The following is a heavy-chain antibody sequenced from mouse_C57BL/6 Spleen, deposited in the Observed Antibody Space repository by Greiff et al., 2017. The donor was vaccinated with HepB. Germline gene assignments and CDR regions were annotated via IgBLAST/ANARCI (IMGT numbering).Heavy chain of an antibody. CDR3: ARFGNYLDY. V-gene: IGHV1-54*01. CDR1: GYAFTNYL. CDR2: INPGSGGT. D-gene: IGHD1-1*02. Sequence: VKLMESGAELVRPGTSVKVSCKASGYAFTNYLIEWVKQRPGQGLEWIGVINPGSGGTNYNEKFKGKATLTADKSSSTAYMQLSSLTSEDSAVYFCARFGNYLDYWGQGTTLTVSS. J-gene: IGHJ2*01.